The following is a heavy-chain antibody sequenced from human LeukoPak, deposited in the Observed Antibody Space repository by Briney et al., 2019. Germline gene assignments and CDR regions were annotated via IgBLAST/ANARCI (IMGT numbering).Heavy chain of an antibody. V-gene: IGHV1-2*02. CDR1: GYTFTGYY. J-gene: IGHJ4*02. CDR3: ARDHLGDSYGSGY. D-gene: IGHD3-10*01. Sequence: ASVKVSCKASGYTFTGYYMHWVRQAPGQGLEWMGWINPNSGGTNYAQKFQGRVTMTRDTSISTAYMELSRLRSDDTAVYYCARDHLGDSYGSGYWGQGTLVTVSS. CDR2: INPNSGGT.